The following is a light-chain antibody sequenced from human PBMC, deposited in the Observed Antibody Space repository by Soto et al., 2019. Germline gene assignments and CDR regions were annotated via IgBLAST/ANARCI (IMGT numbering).Light chain of an antibody. CDR3: NSYSSTNFYV. J-gene: IGLJ1*01. Sequence: QSVLAQPASVSGSPGQSITISCTGSFSDIAVFNYVSWYQQYPGRAPKLLIYQVTSRASGVPHRFSGSKSGNTASLTISGLQPEDEAEYYCNSYSSTNFYVFGTGTKVTVL. CDR2: QVT. CDR1: FSDIAVFNY. V-gene: IGLV2-14*01.